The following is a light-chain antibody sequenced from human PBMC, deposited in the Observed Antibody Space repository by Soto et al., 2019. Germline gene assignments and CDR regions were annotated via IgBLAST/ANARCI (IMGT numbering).Light chain of an antibody. J-gene: IGLJ3*02. CDR3: TSYAGSNNWV. CDR1: SSDVGAYNY. CDR2: EVT. V-gene: IGLV2-8*01. Sequence: QSALTQPPSASGSPGQSVTISCTGTSSDVGAYNYVSWYQQHPGIAPKLMIYEVTKRPSGVPDRFSGSKSDNTASLTVSGLQAEDESDYYCTSYAGSNNWVFGGGTKVTVL.